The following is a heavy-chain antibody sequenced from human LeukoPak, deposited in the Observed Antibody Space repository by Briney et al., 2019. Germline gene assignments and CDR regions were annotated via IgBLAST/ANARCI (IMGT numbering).Heavy chain of an antibody. Sequence: KVYGPTLVNPTQTLTLTCTFSGFSLTTSGVGVGWIRQPPGKALEWLALIYWNDEKRYSPSLKSRLTITKDTSKNQVVLTMTNMDPVDTATYFCVHRQGTGWPFDYWGQGTLVTVSS. CDR3: VHRQGTGWPFDY. CDR2: IYWNDEK. V-gene: IGHV2-5*01. D-gene: IGHD6-19*01. J-gene: IGHJ4*02. CDR1: GFSLTTSGVG.